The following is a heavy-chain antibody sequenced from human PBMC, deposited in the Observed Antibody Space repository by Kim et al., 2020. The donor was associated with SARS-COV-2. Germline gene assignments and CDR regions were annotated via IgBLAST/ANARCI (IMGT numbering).Heavy chain of an antibody. CDR2: IYYSGST. J-gene: IGHJ4*02. CDR1: GGSISSSSYY. V-gene: IGHV4-39*01. CDR3: ARRCPTMITFGGVTYY. D-gene: IGHD3-16*01. Sequence: SETLSLTCTVSGGSISSSSYYWGWIRQPPGKGLEWIGSIYYSGSTYYNPSLKSRVTISVDTSKNQFSLKLSSVTAADTAVYYCARRCPTMITFGGVTYYWGQGTLVTVSS.